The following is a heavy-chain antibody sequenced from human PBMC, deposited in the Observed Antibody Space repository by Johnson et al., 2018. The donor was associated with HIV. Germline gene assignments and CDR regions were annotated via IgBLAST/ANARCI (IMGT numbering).Heavy chain of an antibody. CDR1: AFTFSRYG. Sequence: VQLVESGGGVVQPGRSLRLSCAASAFTFSRYGMHWVRQAPGKGLECVSGIYSGGRTYYADSVKGRFTISRDNSKNTLYLQMNSLRAEDTAVYFCARDRRYYDSSGYYHDAFDIWGQGTMVTVSS. CDR2: IYSGGRT. V-gene: IGHV3-66*01. D-gene: IGHD3-22*01. J-gene: IGHJ3*02. CDR3: ARDRRYYDSSGYYHDAFDI.